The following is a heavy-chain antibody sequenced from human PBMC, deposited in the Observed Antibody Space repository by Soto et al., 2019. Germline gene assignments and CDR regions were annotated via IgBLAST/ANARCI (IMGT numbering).Heavy chain of an antibody. Sequence: QVQLVESGGGVVQPGXSLRLSCAASGFTFSSYAMHWVRQAPGKGLEWVAVISYDGSNKYYADSVKGRFTISRDNSKNTLYLQMNSMRAEDTAVYYCARDYYRFNSGYGFSMDVWGQGTTVTVSS. J-gene: IGHJ6*02. V-gene: IGHV3-30-3*01. D-gene: IGHD5-12*01. CDR2: ISYDGSNK. CDR1: GFTFSSYA. CDR3: ARDYYRFNSGYGFSMDV.